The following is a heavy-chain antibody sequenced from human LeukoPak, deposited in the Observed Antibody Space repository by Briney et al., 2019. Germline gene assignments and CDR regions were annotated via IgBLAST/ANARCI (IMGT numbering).Heavy chain of an antibody. CDR1: GGSISSGSYY. J-gene: IGHJ4*02. Sequence: PSETLSLTCTVSGGSISSGSYYWSWIRQPAGTGLEWIGRIYTSGSTNYNPSLKSRVTISVDTSKNQFSLKLSSVTAADTAVYYCAREAHSSSWYYFDYWGQGTLVTASS. CDR3: AREAHSSSWYYFDY. V-gene: IGHV4-61*02. D-gene: IGHD6-13*01. CDR2: IYTSGST.